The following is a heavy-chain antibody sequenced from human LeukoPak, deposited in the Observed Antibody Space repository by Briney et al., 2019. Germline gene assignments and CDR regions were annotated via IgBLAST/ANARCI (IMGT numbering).Heavy chain of an antibody. CDR3: AKARYCDSTTCRYYGMDV. D-gene: IGHD2-2*01. CDR1: GFTFSNYW. CDR2: INSDGIST. J-gene: IGHJ6*02. V-gene: IGHV3-74*01. Sequence: GGPLRLSCAASGFTFSNYWMHWVRQAPGKGLVWVSHINSDGISTSYADSVKGRFTISRDNAKNTLYLQMNSLRAEDTAVYYCAKARYCDSTTCRYYGMDVWGQGTTVTVSS.